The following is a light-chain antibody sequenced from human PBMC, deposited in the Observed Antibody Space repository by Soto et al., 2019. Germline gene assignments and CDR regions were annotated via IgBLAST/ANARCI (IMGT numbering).Light chain of an antibody. CDR2: DAS. V-gene: IGKV3-11*01. CDR3: QQRSNWPT. J-gene: IGKJ1*01. Sequence: EIVLTQSPATLSLSPGERATLSCRASQSVGSYLAWYQQKPGQAPRLLIYDASSRATGIPASFSGSGSGTDFTLTISSLEPEAFAVYYCQQRSNWPTYGQGTKVEIK. CDR1: QSVGSY.